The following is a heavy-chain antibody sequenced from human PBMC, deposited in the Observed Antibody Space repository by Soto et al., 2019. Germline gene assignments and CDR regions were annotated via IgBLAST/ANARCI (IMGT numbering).Heavy chain of an antibody. CDR1: GYTLTSYG. Sequence: ASVKVSCKASGYTLTSYGISWVRQAPGQGLEWMGWISAYNGNTNYAQKLQGRVTMTTDTSTSTAYMELRSLRSDDTAVYYCARVLLWFGELGYYYYTDVWGKGTTVTVSS. J-gene: IGHJ6*03. CDR3: ARVLLWFGELGYYYYTDV. CDR2: ISAYNGNT. V-gene: IGHV1-18*01. D-gene: IGHD3-10*01.